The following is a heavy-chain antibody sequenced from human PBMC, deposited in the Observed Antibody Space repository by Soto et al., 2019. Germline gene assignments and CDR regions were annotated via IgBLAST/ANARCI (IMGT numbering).Heavy chain of an antibody. V-gene: IGHV1-3*01. CDR1: GYTFTSYA. CDR2: INAGNGNT. D-gene: IGHD4-17*01. Sequence: VSCKASGYTFTSYAMHWVRQAPGQRLEWMGWINAGNGNTKYSQKFQGRVTITRDTSASTAYMELSSLRSEDTAVYYCARDPDYGDYGTSPADDYWGQGTLVTVSS. J-gene: IGHJ4*02. CDR3: ARDPDYGDYGTSPADDY.